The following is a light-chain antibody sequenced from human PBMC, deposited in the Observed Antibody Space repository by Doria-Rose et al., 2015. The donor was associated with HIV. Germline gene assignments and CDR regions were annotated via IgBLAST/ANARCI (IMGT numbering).Light chain of an antibody. J-gene: IGKJ3*01. V-gene: IGKV4-1*01. CDR1: QSLLYTSTNY. CDR2: CAS. CDR3: QQYYDTPS. Sequence: DIRMTQSPESLGMSLGERATLHCKSNQSLLYTSTNYLAWYQQKPGQPPKLLIYCASTRQSGVPARFSGSGSGTDFTLTISSLEAEDVAVYYCQQYYDTPSCGPGTTVDIK.